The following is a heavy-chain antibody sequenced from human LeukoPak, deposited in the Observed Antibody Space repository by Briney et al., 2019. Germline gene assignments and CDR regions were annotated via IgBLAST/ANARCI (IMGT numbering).Heavy chain of an antibody. V-gene: IGHV1-18*01. CDR3: ARGVLVLRYFDWLPYFDY. D-gene: IGHD3-9*01. CDR1: GYTFTSYG. J-gene: IGHJ4*02. Sequence: ASVKVSCKASGYTFTSYGISWVRQAPGQGLEWMGWISAYNGNTNYAQKLQGRVTMTTDTSTSTAYMELRSLRSEDTAVYYCARGVLVLRYFDWLPYFDYWGQGTLVTVSS. CDR2: ISAYNGNT.